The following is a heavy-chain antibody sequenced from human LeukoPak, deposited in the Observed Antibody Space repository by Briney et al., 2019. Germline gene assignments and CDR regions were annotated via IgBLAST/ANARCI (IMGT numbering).Heavy chain of an antibody. CDR1: GFTFSSYA. J-gene: IGHJ4*02. V-gene: IGHV3-23*01. Sequence: QPGASLRLSCAASGFTFSSYAMSWVRQAPGKGLEWVSAISGSGGSTYYADSVKGRFTIPRDNSKNTLYLQMNSLRAEDTAVYYCAKARSYSYGVGYFDCWGQGTLVTVSS. CDR2: ISGSGGST. D-gene: IGHD5-18*01. CDR3: AKARSYSYGVGYFDC.